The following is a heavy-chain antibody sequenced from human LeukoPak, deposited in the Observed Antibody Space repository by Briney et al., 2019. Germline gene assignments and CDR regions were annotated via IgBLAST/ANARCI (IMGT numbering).Heavy chain of an antibody. D-gene: IGHD2-2*01. V-gene: IGHV1-46*01. CDR1: GYTFTSYY. J-gene: IGHJ4*02. CDR3: ARELLGYCSSTSCYRRTQPYFDY. Sequence: ASVKVSCKASGYTFTSYYMHWVRQAPGQGLEWMGIINPSGGSTSYAQKFQGRVTMTRDTSTSTVYMELSSLRSEDMAVYYCARELLGYCSSTSCYRRTQPYFDYWGQGTLVTVSS. CDR2: INPSGGST.